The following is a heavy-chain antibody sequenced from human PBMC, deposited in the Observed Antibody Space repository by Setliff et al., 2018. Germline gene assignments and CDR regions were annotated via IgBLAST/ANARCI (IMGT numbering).Heavy chain of an antibody. V-gene: IGHV1-18*01. CDR2: ISAYSGET. J-gene: IGHJ4*02. Sequence: ASVKVSCKASGYTFNNYGIIWVRQAPGQRPEWMGWISAYSGETNYAQIFQGRVTMTTDTPTSTAYMELRSLTSDDTAVYYCARGQTLRHFDWPTAFDYWGLGTLVTVSS. CDR3: ARGQTLRHFDWPTAFDY. D-gene: IGHD3-9*01. CDR1: GYTFNNYG.